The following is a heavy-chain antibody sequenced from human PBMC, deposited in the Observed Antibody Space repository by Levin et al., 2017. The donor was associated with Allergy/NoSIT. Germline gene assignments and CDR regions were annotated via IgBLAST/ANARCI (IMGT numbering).Heavy chain of an antibody. Sequence: GESLKISCAASGFTFTSHWMHWVRQAPGKGLVWVSRIDTDGSGATYADSVKGRFTISRDNARNTVYLEMNSLRAEDTAVYYCVRDRPHNWCDPWGQGTLVTVTA. CDR2: IDTDGSGA. V-gene: IGHV3-74*01. CDR3: VRDRPHNWCDP. CDR1: GFTFTSHW. J-gene: IGHJ5*02.